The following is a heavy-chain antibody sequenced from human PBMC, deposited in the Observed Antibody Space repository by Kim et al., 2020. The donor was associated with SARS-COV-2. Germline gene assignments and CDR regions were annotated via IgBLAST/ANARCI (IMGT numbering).Heavy chain of an antibody. CDR3: ARDYGRSFDL. Sequence: ATYLMESVRGRFTHSRDNAKNSLSLQMDSLRGEDTAVYYCARDYGRSFDLWGQGTLVTVSS. CDR2: AT. D-gene: IGHD4-17*01. V-gene: IGHV3-7*01. J-gene: IGHJ4*02.